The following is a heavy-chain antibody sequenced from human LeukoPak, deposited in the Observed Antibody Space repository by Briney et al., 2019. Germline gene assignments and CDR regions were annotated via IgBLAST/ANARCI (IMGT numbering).Heavy chain of an antibody. J-gene: IGHJ6*02. CDR3: ARDGWCGDPVRRIVDV. Sequence: PGGSLRLSCAASGFTFSSYAMTWVRQAPGKGLEWVSVIYSGGSTYYADSVKGRFTISRDNSKNTLYLQMNSLRAEDTAVYYCARDGWCGDPVRRIVDVWGQGTTVTVSS. D-gene: IGHD3-10*01. V-gene: IGHV3-53*01. CDR1: GFTFSSYA. CDR2: IYSGGST.